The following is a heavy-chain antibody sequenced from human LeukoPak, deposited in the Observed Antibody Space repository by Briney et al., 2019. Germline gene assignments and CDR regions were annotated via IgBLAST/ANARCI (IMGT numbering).Heavy chain of an antibody. V-gene: IGHV1-18*01. J-gene: IGHJ4*02. CDR2: ISAYNGNT. Sequence: ASVKVSCKASGYTFTSYGISWVRQAPGQGLEWMGWISAYNGNTNYAQKLQGRVTMTTDTSTGTAYMELRSLRSDDTAAYYCATKWFGEFPFDYWGQGTLVTVSS. CDR3: ATKWFGEFPFDY. CDR1: GYTFTSYG. D-gene: IGHD3-10*01.